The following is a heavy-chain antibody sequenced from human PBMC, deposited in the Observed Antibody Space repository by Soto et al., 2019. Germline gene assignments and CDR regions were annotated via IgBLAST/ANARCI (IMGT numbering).Heavy chain of an antibody. CDR2: ISNTGGTT. V-gene: IGHV3-23*01. D-gene: IGHD1-1*01. J-gene: IGHJ6*02. Sequence: PGGSLRLSCAASGFPFNSYTMNWVRQAPGKGLEWVSAISNTGGTTFYADSVRGRFTISRDNSKNTLYLQMNSLRAEDTAVYFCAKDKTGVRGGYYYYGVDVWGQGTTVTVSS. CDR3: AKDKTGVRGGYYYYGVDV. CDR1: GFPFNSYT.